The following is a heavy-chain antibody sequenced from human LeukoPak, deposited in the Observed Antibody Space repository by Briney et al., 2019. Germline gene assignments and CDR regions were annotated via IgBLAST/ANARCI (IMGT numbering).Heavy chain of an antibody. CDR3: TTQLATVTFYYYYMDV. D-gene: IGHD4-17*01. CDR1: GFTFSNAW. J-gene: IGHJ6*03. V-gene: IGHV3-15*01. Sequence: GSLRLSCAASGFTFSNAWMSWVRQAPGKGLEWVGRIKSKTDGGTTDYAAPVKGRFTISRDDSKNTLYLQMNSLKTEDTAVYYCTTQLATVTFYYYYMDVWGKGTTVTVSS. CDR2: IKSKTDGGTT.